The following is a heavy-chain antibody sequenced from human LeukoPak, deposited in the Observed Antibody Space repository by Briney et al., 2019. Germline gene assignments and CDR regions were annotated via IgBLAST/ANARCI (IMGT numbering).Heavy chain of an antibody. V-gene: IGHV3-7*01. CDR1: GFTFSSYG. D-gene: IGHD2-15*01. Sequence: PGGSLRLSCAASGFTFSSYGMHWVRQAPGRGLEWVASMKQDGSEKYYVDSVKGRFTISRDNAKNELYLQMNSLRAQDTAVYYCAKDGLVSGSPFDYWGQGALVTVSS. CDR3: AKDGLVSGSPFDY. CDR2: MKQDGSEK. J-gene: IGHJ4*02.